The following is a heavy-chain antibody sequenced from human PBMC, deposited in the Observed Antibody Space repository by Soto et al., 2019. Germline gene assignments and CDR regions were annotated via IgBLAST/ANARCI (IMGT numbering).Heavy chain of an antibody. V-gene: IGHV3-11*01. CDR1: GFSFSDFY. Sequence: QVQLVDSGGGLVKPGGSLRLVCAASGFSFSDFYMTWIRQAPGKGLEWVSYISNSSRTIYYASSVKGRFTISSDNAKNSLYLPMNSLRAEDTAVYYCARVQYFEWHFDLWGRGTLVTVSS. CDR2: ISNSSRTI. J-gene: IGHJ2*01. D-gene: IGHD3-3*01. CDR3: ARVQYFEWHFDL.